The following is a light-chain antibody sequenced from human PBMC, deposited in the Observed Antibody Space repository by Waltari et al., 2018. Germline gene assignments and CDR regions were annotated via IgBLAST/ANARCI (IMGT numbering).Light chain of an antibody. Sequence: QSALTQPASVSGSPGQSITISCTGTSSDVGSYKLVSGNQQHPAQAPSPLIYADSNPPAGSSNPFAGSKPGNTASLTIAGLQAEDEAAYYCCSYAGSSTVKFGEGTYLTVL. CDR1: SSDVGSYKL. CDR3: CSYAGSSTVK. V-gene: IGLV2-23*01. J-gene: IGLJ2*01. CDR2: ADS.